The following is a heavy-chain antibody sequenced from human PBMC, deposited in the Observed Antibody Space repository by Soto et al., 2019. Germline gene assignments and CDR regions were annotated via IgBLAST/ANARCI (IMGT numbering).Heavy chain of an antibody. CDR1: GFTFSNAW. CDR3: TTYYDFWSGYYSYGMYV. V-gene: IGHV3-15*07. Sequence: GGSLRLSCAASGFTFSNAWMNWVRQAPGKGLEWVGRIKSKTDGGTTDYAAPVKGRFTISRHDSKNTLYLQMNSLKTEDTAVYYCTTYYDFWSGYYSYGMYVWGQGTTVTVS. D-gene: IGHD3-3*01. J-gene: IGHJ6*02. CDR2: IKSKTDGGTT.